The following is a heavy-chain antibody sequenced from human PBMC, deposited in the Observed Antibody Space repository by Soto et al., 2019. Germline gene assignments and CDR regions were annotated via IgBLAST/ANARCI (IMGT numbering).Heavy chain of an antibody. J-gene: IGHJ5*02. CDR3: AIVRFREWLSLPPYNWLDT. V-gene: IGHV3-23*01. CDR2: ISVSSGST. Sequence: GGSLILSCAASGFTFSSYAMSWVRQAPGKGLEWASAISVSSGSTYYADSVKGRFTISRDNSKNTQYLQLNSLRADDTAVYYYAIVRFREWLSLPPYNWLDTWGKESLVSVSS. CDR1: GFTFSSYA. D-gene: IGHD3-3*01.